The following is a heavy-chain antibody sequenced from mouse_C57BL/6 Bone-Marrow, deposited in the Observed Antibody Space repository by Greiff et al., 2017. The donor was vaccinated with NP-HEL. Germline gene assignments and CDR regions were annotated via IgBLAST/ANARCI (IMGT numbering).Heavy chain of an antibody. CDR3: ASHYYGLGTYYAMDY. CDR2: IWSGGST. D-gene: IGHD1-2*01. Sequence: VKLVESGPGLVQPSQSLSITCTVSGFSLTSYGVHWVRQSPGKGLEWLGVIWSGGSTDYNAAFISRLSISKDNSKSQVFFKMNSLQADDTAIYYCASHYYGLGTYYAMDYWGQGTSVTVSS. CDR1: GFSLTSYG. J-gene: IGHJ4*01. V-gene: IGHV2-2*01.